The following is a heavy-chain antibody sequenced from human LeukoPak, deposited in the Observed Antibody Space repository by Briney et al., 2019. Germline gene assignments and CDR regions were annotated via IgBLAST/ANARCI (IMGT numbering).Heavy chain of an antibody. Sequence: GESLKISCKGSGYTFSYYWIGWVRQLPGKGLEWMGLIYPGDSEDSEATYSPSFQGQVTISADKSISTAYLQWSSLKASDTAMYYCARLKAYGDYGLAFDIWGQGTMVTVSS. CDR3: ARLKAYGDYGLAFDI. J-gene: IGHJ3*02. V-gene: IGHV5-51*01. CDR2: IYPGDSEDSEA. D-gene: IGHD4-17*01. CDR1: GYTFSYYW.